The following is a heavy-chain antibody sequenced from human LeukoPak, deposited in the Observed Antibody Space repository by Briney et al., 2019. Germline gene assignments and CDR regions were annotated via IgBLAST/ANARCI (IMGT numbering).Heavy chain of an antibody. CDR2: IYTSGST. V-gene: IGHV4-61*02. CDR3: AVHYYDSSGEWAY. Sequence: SETLSLTCTVSGGSISSGSYYWSWIRQPAGKGLEWIGRIYTSGSTNYNPSLKSRVTISVDTSKNQFSLKLSSVTAADTAVYYCAVHYYDSSGEWAYWGQGTLVTVSS. CDR1: GGSISSGSYY. J-gene: IGHJ4*02. D-gene: IGHD3-22*01.